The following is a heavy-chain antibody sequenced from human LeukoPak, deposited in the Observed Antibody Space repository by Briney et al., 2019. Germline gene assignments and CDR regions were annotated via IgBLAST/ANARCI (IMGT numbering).Heavy chain of an antibody. CDR2: INPSGGST. V-gene: IGHV1-46*01. J-gene: IGHJ4*02. CDR1: GYTFTGYY. CDR3: ARAPSQIQLWLRI. Sequence: ASVKVSCKASGYTFTGYYIHWVRQAPGQGLERMGIINPSGGSTSYAQKFRGRVTMTRDMSTSTVYMELSSLRSEDTAVYYCARAPSQIQLWLRIWGQGTLVTVSS. D-gene: IGHD5-18*01.